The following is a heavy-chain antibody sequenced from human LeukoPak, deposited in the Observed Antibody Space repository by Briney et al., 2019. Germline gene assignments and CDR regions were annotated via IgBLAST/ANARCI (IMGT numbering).Heavy chain of an antibody. J-gene: IGHJ4*02. CDR3: ARGPRIFIAAAGTFDY. V-gene: IGHV1-46*01. Sequence: ASVKVSCKASGYTFTGYYMHWVRQAPGQGLEWMGIINPSGGSTSYAQKFQGRVTMTRDMSTSTVYMELSSLRSEDTAVYYCARGPRIFIAAAGTFDYWGQGTLVTVSS. D-gene: IGHD6-13*01. CDR1: GYTFTGYY. CDR2: INPSGGST.